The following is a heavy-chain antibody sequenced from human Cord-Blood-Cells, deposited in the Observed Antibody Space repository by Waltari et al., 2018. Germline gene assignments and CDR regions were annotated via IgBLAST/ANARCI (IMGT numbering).Heavy chain of an antibody. CDR2: IRYDGSNK. CDR1: GFTFSSYG. Sequence: QVQLVESGGGVVQPGGPLRLSCAASGFTFSSYGMHWVRQAPGKGLEWVAFIRYDGSNKYYADSVKGRFTISRDNSKNTLYLQMNSLRAEDTAVYYCAGNSGYDTAFDYWGQGTLVTVSS. CDR3: AGNSGYDTAFDY. V-gene: IGHV3-30*02. D-gene: IGHD5-12*01. J-gene: IGHJ4*02.